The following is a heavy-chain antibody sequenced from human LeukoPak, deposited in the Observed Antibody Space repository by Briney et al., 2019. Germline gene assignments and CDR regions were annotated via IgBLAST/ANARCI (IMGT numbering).Heavy chain of an antibody. CDR3: ARGHDGSGSYRRPRYYYHMDV. CDR1: GGSFSGYY. J-gene: IGHJ6*03. D-gene: IGHD3-10*01. CDR2: INHSGST. Sequence: PSETLSLTCAVYGGSFSGYYWSWIRQPPGKGLEWIGEINHSGSTNYNPSLKSRVTISVDTSKNQFSLKLSSVTAADTAVYYCARGHDGSGSYRRPRYYYHMDVWGKGTTVTVSS. V-gene: IGHV4-34*01.